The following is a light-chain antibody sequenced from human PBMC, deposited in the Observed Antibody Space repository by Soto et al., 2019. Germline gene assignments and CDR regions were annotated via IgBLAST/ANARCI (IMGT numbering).Light chain of an antibody. J-gene: IGKJ1*01. CDR2: AAS. CDR3: QKYDSAPAWT. Sequence: DIQMTQAPSSLSAAVGDRVTIACRASQDISNYLAWYQQKPGRAPNLLIFAASTLQSGVPSRFSGSGSGTEFTLTISSMQPEDVATYYCQKYDSAPAWTFGQGTKVEI. V-gene: IGKV1-27*01. CDR1: QDISNY.